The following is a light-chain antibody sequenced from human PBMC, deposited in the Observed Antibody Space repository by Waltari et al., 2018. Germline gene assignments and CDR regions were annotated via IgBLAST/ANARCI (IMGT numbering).Light chain of an antibody. CDR2: GAS. V-gene: IGKV3-15*01. J-gene: IGKJ1*01. CDR1: ESVSDN. CDR3: QQYENSFWT. Sequence: IVMTQSPATLSVSPGERATPSCRASESVSDNLAWYQQKPGQSPRLLIYGASTRATGVSPRFSGSGSGTEFTLSISSLQSEDYAVYYCQQYENSFWTFGQGTKVEIK.